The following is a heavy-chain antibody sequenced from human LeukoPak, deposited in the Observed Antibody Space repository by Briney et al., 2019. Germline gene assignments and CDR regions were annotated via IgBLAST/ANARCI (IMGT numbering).Heavy chain of an antibody. CDR3: ARDGGIVGAAYFDY. CDR1: GYTFTGYY. CDR2: INPNSGGT. J-gene: IGHJ4*02. D-gene: IGHD1-26*01. V-gene: IGHV1-2*02. Sequence: ASVKVSCKASGYTFTGYYMHWVRQAPGQGLEWMGWINPNSGGTNYAQRFQGRVTMTRATSISTAYMELSRLRSDDTAVYYCARDGGIVGAAYFDYWGQGTLVTVSS.